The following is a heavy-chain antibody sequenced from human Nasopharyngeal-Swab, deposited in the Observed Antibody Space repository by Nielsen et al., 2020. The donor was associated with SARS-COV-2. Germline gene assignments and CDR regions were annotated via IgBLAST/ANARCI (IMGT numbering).Heavy chain of an antibody. J-gene: IGHJ6*02. CDR1: GFTFSDYY. D-gene: IGHD3-9*01. V-gene: IGHV3-11*01. CDR3: ARDDTLLYYDMIVYYYYGMDV. Sequence: GESLKISCAASGFTFSDYYMSWIRQAPGKGLEWVSYISSSGSTIYYADSVKGRFTISRDNAKNSLYLQMNSLRAEDTAVYYCARDDTLLYYDMIVYYYYGMDVWGQGTTVTVSS. CDR2: ISSSGSTI.